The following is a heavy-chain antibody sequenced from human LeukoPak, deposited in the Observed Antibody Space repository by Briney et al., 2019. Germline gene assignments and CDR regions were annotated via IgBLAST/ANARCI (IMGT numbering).Heavy chain of an antibody. CDR1: GGSISSYY. D-gene: IGHD1-26*01. V-gene: IGHV4-59*12. CDR3: ARLSVIVGAALEYYYYYMDV. Sequence: SETLSLTCTVSGGSISSYYWSWIRQPPGKGLEWIGYIYYSGSTNYNPSLESRLTISVDTSKNQFSLKLSSVTAADTAVYYCARLSVIVGAALEYYYYYMDVWGQGTTVTVSS. CDR2: IYYSGST. J-gene: IGHJ6*03.